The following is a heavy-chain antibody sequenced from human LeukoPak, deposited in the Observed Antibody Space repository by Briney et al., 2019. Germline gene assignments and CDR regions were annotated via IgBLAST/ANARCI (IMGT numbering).Heavy chain of an antibody. Sequence: GGSLRLSCAASGFTFSSYGMHWVRQAPGKGLEWVAVIWYDGSNKYYADSVKGRFTISRDNSKNTLYLQMNSLRPEDTAVYYCAKDAAAAGSFDFWGQGTLVTVSS. CDR3: AKDAAAAGSFDF. CDR1: GFTFSSYG. V-gene: IGHV3-30*02. D-gene: IGHD6-13*01. J-gene: IGHJ4*02. CDR2: IWYDGSNK.